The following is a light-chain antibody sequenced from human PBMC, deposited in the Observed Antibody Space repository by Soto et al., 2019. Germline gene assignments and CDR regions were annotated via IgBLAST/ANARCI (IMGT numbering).Light chain of an antibody. CDR2: DVN. J-gene: IGLJ3*02. CDR1: SGDVGAYNY. Sequence: QSALTQPRSVSGSPGQSVTISCTGSSGDVGAYNYVSWYQQHPGKAPKLMIFDVNKRPSGVSNRFSGSKSGNAASLTISGLRAEDEADYHCCSYAGRFWVFGGGTKVTVL. CDR3: CSYAGRFWV. V-gene: IGLV2-11*01.